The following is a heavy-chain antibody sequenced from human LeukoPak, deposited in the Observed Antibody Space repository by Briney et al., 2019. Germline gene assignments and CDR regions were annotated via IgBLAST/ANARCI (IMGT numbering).Heavy chain of an antibody. D-gene: IGHD2-8*01. CDR3: AISTNHGTNSFRWLDP. V-gene: IGHV4-39*01. Sequence: SETLSLTCTVSGGSISRSSYYWGWIRQPPGKGLEWIGSIYYSGSTYYNPSLKSRVTISVDTSKNQFSLKLSSVTAADTAVYYCAISTNHGTNSFRWLDPWGRGTLVTVSS. J-gene: IGHJ5*02. CDR2: IYYSGST. CDR1: GGSISRSSYY.